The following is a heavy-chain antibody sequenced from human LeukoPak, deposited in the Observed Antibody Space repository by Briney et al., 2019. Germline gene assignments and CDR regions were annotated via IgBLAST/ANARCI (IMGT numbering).Heavy chain of an antibody. D-gene: IGHD6-19*01. V-gene: IGHV3-23*01. CDR1: GFTFSSYA. CDR3: ARDSSWGYSSGWYDY. Sequence: GGSLRLSCAASGFTFSSYAMSWVRQAPGKGLEWVSAISDSGGRTYYADSVQGRFTISRDNAKNSLYLRMNSLRDEDTAVYYCARDSSWGYSSGWYDYWGQGTLVTASS. J-gene: IGHJ4*02. CDR2: ISDSGGRT.